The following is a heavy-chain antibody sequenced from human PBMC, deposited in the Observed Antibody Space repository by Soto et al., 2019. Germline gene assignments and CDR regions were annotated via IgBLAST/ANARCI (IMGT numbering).Heavy chain of an antibody. CDR2: IYWNDDK. CDR3: AHSYGSGKGRYYYYGMDV. D-gene: IGHD3-10*01. Sequence: GLDLEWLALIYWNDDKRYSPSLKSRLTITKDTSKNQVVLTMTNMDPVDTATYYCAHSYGSGKGRYYYYGMDVWGQGTTVTVSS. J-gene: IGHJ6*02. V-gene: IGHV2-5*01.